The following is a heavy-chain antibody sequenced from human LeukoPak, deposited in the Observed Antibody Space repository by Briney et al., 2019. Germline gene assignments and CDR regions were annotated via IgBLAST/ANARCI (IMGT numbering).Heavy chain of an antibody. V-gene: IGHV3-23*01. CDR3: AKVTDYDSGLGYFDY. CDR2: ISGSGGST. Sequence: GGSLRLSCAASGFTFSSYAMSWVRQAPGKGLEWVSAISGSGGSTYYADSVKGRFTISRDNSKNTLYLQMNSLRAEDTAVYYCAKVTDYDSGLGYFDYWGQGTLVTVSS. D-gene: IGHD3-22*01. J-gene: IGHJ4*02. CDR1: GFTFSSYA.